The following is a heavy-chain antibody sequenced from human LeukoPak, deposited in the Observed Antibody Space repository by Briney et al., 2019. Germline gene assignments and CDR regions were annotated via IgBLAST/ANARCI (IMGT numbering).Heavy chain of an antibody. V-gene: IGHV3-21*01. CDR2: ISSSSSYI. CDR3: ARDLGVPWLYGMDV. Sequence: GGSLRLSCAASGFTFSSYSMNWVRQAPGKGLEWVSSISSSSSYIYYADSVKGRFTISRDNAKNSLYLQMNSLGAEDTAIYYCARDLGVPWLYGMDVWGQGTTVTVSS. D-gene: IGHD4/OR15-4a*01. J-gene: IGHJ6*02. CDR1: GFTFSSYS.